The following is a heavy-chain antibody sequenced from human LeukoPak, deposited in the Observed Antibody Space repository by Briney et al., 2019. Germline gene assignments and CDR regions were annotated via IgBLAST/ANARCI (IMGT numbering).Heavy chain of an antibody. CDR1: GDSVSSKSAA. CDR2: TYYRSKWNN. CDR3: ARVGTAAGENWFDP. V-gene: IGHV6-1*01. D-gene: IGHD6-13*01. J-gene: IGHJ5*02. Sequence: SQTLSLTCAISGDSVSSKSAAWNWIRQSPSRGLEWLGRTYYRSKWNNDYAVSVKSRITINPDTSKNQFTLQLNSVTPEDTAVYYCARVGTAAGENWFDPWGQETLVTVSS.